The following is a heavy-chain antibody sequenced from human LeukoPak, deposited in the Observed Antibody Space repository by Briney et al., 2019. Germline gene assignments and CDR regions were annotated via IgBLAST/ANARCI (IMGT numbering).Heavy chain of an antibody. V-gene: IGHV3-33*01. D-gene: IGHD3-10*02. CDR3: ARGFIFGDHYFDY. Sequence: GGSLRLSCAASGFTFSSYGMHWVRQAPGKGLEWVAVIWYDGSNKYYADSVKGRFTISRDNSKNTLYLQMNSLRAEDTAVCYCARGFIFGDHYFDYWGQGTLVTVSS. J-gene: IGHJ4*02. CDR2: IWYDGSNK. CDR1: GFTFSSYG.